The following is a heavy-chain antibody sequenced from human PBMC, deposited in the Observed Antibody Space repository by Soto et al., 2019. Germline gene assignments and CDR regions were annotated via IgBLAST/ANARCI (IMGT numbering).Heavy chain of an antibody. V-gene: IGHV1-2*02. J-gene: IGHJ6*02. D-gene: IGHD3-16*02. CDR3: AREGKINYDYVWGSYRYRRGMDV. Sequence: GASVKVSCKASGYTFTGYYMHWVRQAPGQGLEWMGWINPNRGGTNYAQKFQGRVTMTRDTSISTAYMQLSRLRSDDTAVYYCAREGKINYDYVWGSYRYRRGMDVWGQGTTVTVSS. CDR2: INPNRGGT. CDR1: GYTFTGYY.